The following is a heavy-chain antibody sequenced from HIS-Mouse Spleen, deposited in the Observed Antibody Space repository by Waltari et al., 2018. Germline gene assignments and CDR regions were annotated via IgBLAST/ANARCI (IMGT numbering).Heavy chain of an antibody. CDR3: ARHEGQQLVTSLFDY. Sequence: QLQLQESGPGLVKPSETLSLPCSVSGGPISSSSYSWGWIRHPPGKGLEWIGSIYYSGSTYYNPSLKSRVTISVDTSKNQFSLKLSSVTAADTAVYYCARHEGQQLVTSLFDYWGQGTLVTVSS. CDR2: IYYSGST. CDR1: GGPISSSSYS. D-gene: IGHD6-13*01. V-gene: IGHV4-39*01. J-gene: IGHJ4*02.